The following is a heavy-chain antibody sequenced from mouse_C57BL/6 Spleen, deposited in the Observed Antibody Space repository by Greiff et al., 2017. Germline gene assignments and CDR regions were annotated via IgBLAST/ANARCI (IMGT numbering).Heavy chain of an antibody. D-gene: IGHD1-1*01. CDR2: ISDGGSYT. Sequence: EVKLVESGGGLVKPGGSLKLSCAASGFTFSSYAMSWVRQTPEKRLEWVATISDGGSYTYYPDNVKGRFTISRDNAENNLYLQMSHLQSEDTAVYYWARVHYGSSYSLYFDVGGTGTTVTVSS. CDR3: ARVHYGSSYSLYFDV. V-gene: IGHV5-4*03. CDR1: GFTFSSYA. J-gene: IGHJ1*03.